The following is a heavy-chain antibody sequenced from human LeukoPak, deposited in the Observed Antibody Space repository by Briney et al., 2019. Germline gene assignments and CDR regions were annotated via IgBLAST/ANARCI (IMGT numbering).Heavy chain of an antibody. Sequence: GGSLRLSCAASGFTFSSYAMHWVRQAPGKGLEWVAVISYDGSNKYYADSVKGRFTISRDNSKNTLYLQMNSLRAEDTAVYYCARDGDIVVVPAWDHGAFDIWGQGTMVTVSS. D-gene: IGHD2-2*01. CDR2: ISYDGSNK. CDR1: GFTFSSYA. J-gene: IGHJ3*02. V-gene: IGHV3-30-3*01. CDR3: ARDGDIVVVPAWDHGAFDI.